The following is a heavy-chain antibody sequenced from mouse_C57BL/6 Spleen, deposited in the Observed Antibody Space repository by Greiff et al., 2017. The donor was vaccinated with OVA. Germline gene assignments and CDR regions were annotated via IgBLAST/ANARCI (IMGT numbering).Heavy chain of an antibody. CDR1: GYTFTSYW. CDR2: IDPSDSET. Sequence: QVQLQQPGAELVRPGSSVKLSCKASGYTFTSYWMHWVKQRPIQGLEWIGNIDPSDSETHYNQKFKDKATLTVDKSSSTAYMQLSSLTSDDSAVYYCARSLYGSSPDYAMDYWGQGTSVTVSS. D-gene: IGHD1-1*01. V-gene: IGHV1-52*01. CDR3: ARSLYGSSPDYAMDY. J-gene: IGHJ4*01.